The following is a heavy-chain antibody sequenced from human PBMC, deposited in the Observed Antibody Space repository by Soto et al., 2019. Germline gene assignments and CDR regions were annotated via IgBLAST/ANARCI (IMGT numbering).Heavy chain of an antibody. CDR3: AREDQVGYFEL. CDR1: GCSIIGFF. CDR2: VYNSGKT. V-gene: IGHV4-4*07. Sequence: XETLCLTCPVAGCSIIGFFWSWIRQPAGKGLEWIGRVYNSGKTNYNPSLKSRVTMSLDTSENLLSLKLRSVTAADTAVYFCAREDQVGYFELSGKGALVTVSS. J-gene: IGHJ4*03.